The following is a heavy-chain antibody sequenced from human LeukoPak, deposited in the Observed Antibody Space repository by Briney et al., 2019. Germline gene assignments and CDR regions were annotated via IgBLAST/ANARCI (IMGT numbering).Heavy chain of an antibody. CDR2: MSSRSGII. CDR1: GFNFSDYY. Sequence: GGSLRLSCVASGFNFSDYYMNWIRQSPGKGLEWISYMSSRSGIIYYADFVRGRFTISRDNARNSLYLQMNSLRVDDTAVYYCAGGLLEAQGWLQWLGTVYSMDVWGQGTPVTVSS. D-gene: IGHD6-19*01. J-gene: IGHJ6*02. CDR3: AGGLLEAQGWLQWLGTVYSMDV. V-gene: IGHV3-11*01.